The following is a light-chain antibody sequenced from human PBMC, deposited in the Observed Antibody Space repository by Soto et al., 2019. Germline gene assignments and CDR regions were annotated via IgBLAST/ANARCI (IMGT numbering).Light chain of an antibody. CDR1: SPNIGSNT. CDR3: AAWDDSLNGVV. V-gene: IGLV1-44*01. J-gene: IGLJ2*01. CDR2: SNN. Sequence: QSVLTQPPSASGTPGQRVTISCSGSSPNIGSNTVNWYQQLPGTAPKLLIYSNNQRPSGVPDRFSGSKSGTSASLAISGLQSEDEADYYCAAWDDSLNGVVFGGGTKVTV.